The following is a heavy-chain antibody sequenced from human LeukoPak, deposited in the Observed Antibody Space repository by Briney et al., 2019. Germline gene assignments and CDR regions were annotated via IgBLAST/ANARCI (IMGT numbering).Heavy chain of an antibody. D-gene: IGHD3-22*01. V-gene: IGHV3-23*01. J-gene: IGHJ6*02. CDR1: GFTFSSYA. CDR3: ARVDRYYDPYGMDV. CDR2: ISGSGGST. Sequence: PGGSLRLSCAASGFTFSSYAMSWVRQAPGKGLEWVSAISGSGGSTYYADSVKGRFTISRDNSKNTLYLQMNSLRAEDTAVYYCARVDRYYDPYGMDVWGQGTTVTVSS.